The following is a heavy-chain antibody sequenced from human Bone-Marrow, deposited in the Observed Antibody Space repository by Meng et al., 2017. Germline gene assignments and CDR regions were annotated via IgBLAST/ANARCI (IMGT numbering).Heavy chain of an antibody. Sequence: GESLKISCAASGFTFSSYSMNWVRQAPGKGLVWVSRINSDGSSTSYADSVKGRFTISRDNAKNTLYLQMNSLRAEDTAVYYCARLRIYYYGSGRITRAFDIWGQGTMVTVSS. CDR1: GFTFSSYS. D-gene: IGHD3-10*01. J-gene: IGHJ3*02. V-gene: IGHV3-74*01. CDR2: INSDGSST. CDR3: ARLRIYYYGSGRITRAFDI.